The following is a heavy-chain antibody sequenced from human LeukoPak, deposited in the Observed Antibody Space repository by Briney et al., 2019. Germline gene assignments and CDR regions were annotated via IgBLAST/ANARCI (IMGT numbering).Heavy chain of an antibody. CDR3: AREVGSYDSSAYYNPFDY. CDR2: IHYHGDSCI. CDR1: GFTFSSYG. V-gene: IGHV3-30*02. D-gene: IGHD3-22*01. Sequence: PGGSLRLSCATSGFTFSSYGMHWVRQAPGKGLQWVAFIHYHGDSCIHYADSAKGRFTISRDNSKNTLYLQLNSLSAEDTAVYYCAREVGSYDSSAYYNPFDYWGQGTLVTVSS. J-gene: IGHJ4*02.